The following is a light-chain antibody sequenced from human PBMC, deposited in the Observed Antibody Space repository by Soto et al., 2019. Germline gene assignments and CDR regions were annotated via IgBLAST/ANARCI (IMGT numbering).Light chain of an antibody. V-gene: IGLV2-23*02. Sequence: QSVLTQPASVSGSPGQSITISCTGTSSDVGSYNLVSWYQQHPGKGPKLMIYEDTKRPSGVSDRFSGSKSGNTASLTISGLQAEDEADYYCCSYVATSSFVFGGGTQLTVL. CDR1: SSDVGSYNL. CDR3: CSYVATSSFV. CDR2: EDT. J-gene: IGLJ2*01.